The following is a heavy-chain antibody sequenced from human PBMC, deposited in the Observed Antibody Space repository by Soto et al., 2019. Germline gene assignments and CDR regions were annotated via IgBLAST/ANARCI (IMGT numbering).Heavy chain of an antibody. V-gene: IGHV3-74*01. CDR1: AFTFSSSW. J-gene: IGHJ6*02. CDR2: INSDGSST. CDR3: ARDATFYGMDV. Sequence: GGSLRLSCAASAFTFSSSWMHWVRQGPGKGLEWVSRINSDGSSTSYADSVKGRFTISRDNAKNTLYLQMNSLRAEDTAVYYCARDATFYGMDVWGQGTTVTVSS.